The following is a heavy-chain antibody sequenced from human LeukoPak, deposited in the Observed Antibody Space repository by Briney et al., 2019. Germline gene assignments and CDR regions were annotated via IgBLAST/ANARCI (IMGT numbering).Heavy chain of an antibody. CDR1: GGSFSGYY. CDR2: INHSGST. V-gene: IGHV4-34*01. D-gene: IGHD3-10*01. J-gene: IGHJ6*02. Sequence: SETLSLTCAVYGGSFSGYYWSWIRQPPGKGLEWIGEINHSGSTNYNPSLKSRVTISVDTSKNQFSLKLSSVTAADTAVYYCARNNHYVPGFYYDPLYYYSTGRDVGAKGPRATVPS. CDR3: ARNNHYVPGFYYDPLYYYSTGRDV.